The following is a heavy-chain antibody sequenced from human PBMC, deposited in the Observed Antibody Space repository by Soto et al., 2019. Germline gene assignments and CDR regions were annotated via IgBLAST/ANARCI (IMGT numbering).Heavy chain of an antibody. Sequence: SETLSLTCTVSGASISNFFWSWIRQPPGKGLEWIGYIYNSGSTHYNPSLKSRVTISVDTSKNLISLKLSSMTAADTAMYYCARDLRGSGWYYFDYWGQGTLVTVSS. D-gene: IGHD6-19*01. CDR3: ARDLRGSGWYYFDY. J-gene: IGHJ4*02. CDR2: IYNSGST. CDR1: GASISNFF. V-gene: IGHV4-59*01.